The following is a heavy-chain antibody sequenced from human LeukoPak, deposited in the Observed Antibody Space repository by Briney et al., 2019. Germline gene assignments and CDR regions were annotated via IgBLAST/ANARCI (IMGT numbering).Heavy chain of an antibody. D-gene: IGHD1-26*01. CDR1: GGSISSSSYY. Sequence: SETLSLTCTVPGGSISSSSYYWGWLRQPPGKGLECVGSIYYSGSTYYNPSLKSRVTISVDTSKNQFSLKLSSVTAADTAVYYCARHRTGGGSYHKGDWFDPWGQGTLVTVSS. CDR2: IYYSGST. V-gene: IGHV4-39*01. J-gene: IGHJ5*02. CDR3: ARHRTGGGSYHKGDWFDP.